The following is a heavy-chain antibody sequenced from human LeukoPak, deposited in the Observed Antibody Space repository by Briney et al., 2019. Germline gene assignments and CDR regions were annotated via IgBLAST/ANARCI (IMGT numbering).Heavy chain of an antibody. CDR2: INHSGST. Sequence: PSETLSLTCTVSGGSISSYYWSWIRQPAGKGLEWIGEINHSGSTNYNPSLESRVTISVDTSKNQFSLKLSSVTAADTAVYYCARGSKATMIVVARPFDYWGQGTLVTVSS. V-gene: IGHV4-34*01. CDR3: ARGSKATMIVVARPFDY. CDR1: GGSISSYY. D-gene: IGHD3-22*01. J-gene: IGHJ4*02.